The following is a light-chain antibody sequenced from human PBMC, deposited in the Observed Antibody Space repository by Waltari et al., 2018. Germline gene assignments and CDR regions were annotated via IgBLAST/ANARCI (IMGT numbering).Light chain of an antibody. V-gene: IGKV2-28*01. CDR2: SAS. J-gene: IGKJ1*01. CDR1: QSLLSSYGYIY. Sequence: IVMTQSPLSLPVTPGEPASISCRSSQSLLSSYGYIYLDWYLQKPGQSPQLLIYSASNRASGVSDRFSGSGAGTDFTLTITSLQAEDVAVYYCHQYSTTPWTFGQGTKVEI. CDR3: HQYSTTPWT.